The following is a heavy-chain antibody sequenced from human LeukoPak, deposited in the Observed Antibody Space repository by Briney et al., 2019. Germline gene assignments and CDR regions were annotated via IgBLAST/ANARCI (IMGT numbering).Heavy chain of an antibody. CDR1: GGSISSSSYY. D-gene: IGHD3-10*01. CDR2: IYYSGST. J-gene: IGHJ6*03. V-gene: IGHV4-61*05. CDR3: AREIGVPYGPDSANFYYYHYMDV. Sequence: QASETLSLTCTVSGGSISSSSYYWGWIRQPPGKGLEWIGYIYYSGSTNYNPSLKSRVTISVDTSNNQFSLKLSSVTAADTAVYYCAREIGVPYGPDSANFYYYHYMDVWGKGTTVTIFS.